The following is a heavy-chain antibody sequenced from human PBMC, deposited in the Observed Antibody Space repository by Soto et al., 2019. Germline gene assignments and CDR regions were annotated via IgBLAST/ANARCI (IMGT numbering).Heavy chain of an antibody. CDR3: ARDHYDFLSETNDDY. D-gene: IGHD3-3*01. Sequence: QVQLVESGGGLVKPGGSLRLSCAASGFTFSDYYMSWIRQAPGKWLEWVSYISSTGSTIYYADSVKGRFTISRDNAKNSLYLQMNSLRAEDTAVYYCARDHYDFLSETNDDYWGQGTLVTVSS. CDR2: ISSTGSTI. CDR1: GFTFSDYY. V-gene: IGHV3-11*01. J-gene: IGHJ4*02.